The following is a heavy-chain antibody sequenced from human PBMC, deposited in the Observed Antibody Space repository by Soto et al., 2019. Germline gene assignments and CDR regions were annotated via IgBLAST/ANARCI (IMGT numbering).Heavy chain of an antibody. CDR3: TRFILVEPDALWHPVEYFHY. V-gene: IGHV1-18*01. Sequence: ASVKVSCKASGYTFANYGISWVRQAPGQGLEWMGWISALNGNTNYAQRLQDRITMTRDTSTSTAYMQLRSLRSDDTAVYYCTRFILVEPDALWHPVEYFHYWGQGNLVPVSS. J-gene: IGHJ1*01. CDR2: ISALNGNT. D-gene: IGHD2-2*01. CDR1: GYTFANYG.